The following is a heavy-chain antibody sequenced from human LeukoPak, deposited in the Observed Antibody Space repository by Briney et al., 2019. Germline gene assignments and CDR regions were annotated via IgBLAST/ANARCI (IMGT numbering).Heavy chain of an antibody. V-gene: IGHV3-48*01. CDR3: ARDRIKSGSYYFDY. D-gene: IGHD1-26*01. CDR1: AFTFSDYS. CDR2: ISGRSSTI. J-gene: IGHJ4*02. Sequence: GGSLRLSCAASAFTFSDYSMNWVRQAPGKGLEWVSYISGRSSTIYYADSVKGRFTTSRDNAKNSMYLQMNSLRAEDTAVYYCARDRIKSGSYYFDYWGQGTLVTVSS.